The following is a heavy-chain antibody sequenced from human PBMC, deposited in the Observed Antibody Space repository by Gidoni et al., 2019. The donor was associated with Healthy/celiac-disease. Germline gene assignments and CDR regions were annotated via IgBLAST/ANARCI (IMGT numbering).Heavy chain of an antibody. CDR1: GFTFGSYS. D-gene: IGHD2-21*02. V-gene: IGHV3-48*02. Sequence: EVQLVESGGGLVQPGGSLRLSCAASGFTFGSYSMNWVRKAPGRGLEWVSYLSSSSSTIYYADSVKGRFTISRDNAKNSLYLQMNSLRDEDTAVYYCARAFVAYCGGDCYDYWGQGTLVTVSS. CDR3: ARAFVAYCGGDCYDY. CDR2: LSSSSSTI. J-gene: IGHJ4*02.